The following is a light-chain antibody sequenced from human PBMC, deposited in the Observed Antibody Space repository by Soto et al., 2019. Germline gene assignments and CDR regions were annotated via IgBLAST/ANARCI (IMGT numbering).Light chain of an antibody. CDR1: SSNIGSNY. Sequence: QSVLTQPPSASGTPGQRVTISCSGSSSNIGSNYVYWYQQLPGTAPKLLMYRNNKRPSGVPDRFSGSKSGNSASLAISGLRSEDEADYYCAAWDDSLSGSYVFGTGTKLTVL. CDR2: RNN. J-gene: IGLJ1*01. CDR3: AAWDDSLSGSYV. V-gene: IGLV1-47*01.